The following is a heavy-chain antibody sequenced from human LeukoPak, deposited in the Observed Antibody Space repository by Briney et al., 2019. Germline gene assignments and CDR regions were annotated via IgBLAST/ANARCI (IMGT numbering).Heavy chain of an antibody. J-gene: IGHJ4*02. CDR1: GGSISSGGYY. V-gene: IGHV4-31*03. CDR2: IYYSGST. D-gene: IGHD2-2*01. Sequence: SETLSLTCTVSGGSISSGGYYWSWIRQHPGKGLEWIGYIYYSGSTYYNPSLKSRVTISVDTSKNQFSLKLSSVTAADTAVYYCAREVWLRYCSSTSCYLFDYWGQGTLVTVSS. CDR3: AREVWLRYCSSTSCYLFDY.